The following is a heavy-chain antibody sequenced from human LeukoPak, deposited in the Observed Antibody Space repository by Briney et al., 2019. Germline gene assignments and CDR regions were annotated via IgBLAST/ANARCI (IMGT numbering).Heavy chain of an antibody. CDR1: GFTVSSNY. J-gene: IGHJ4*02. CDR2: IYSGGST. CDR3: ARDSWGSGGFDY. Sequence: GGSLRLSCAASGFTVSSNYMSWVRQAPGKGLEWVSVIYSGGSTYYADSVKGRFTISRDNSKNTLYLQMNSLRAEDTAVYYCARDSWGSGGFDYWGQGTLVTVSS. V-gene: IGHV3-53*01. D-gene: IGHD7-27*01.